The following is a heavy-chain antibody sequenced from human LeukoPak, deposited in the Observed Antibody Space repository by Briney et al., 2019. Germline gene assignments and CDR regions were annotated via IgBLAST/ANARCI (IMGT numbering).Heavy chain of an antibody. CDR3: ARDPPGLTLGSPGDY. CDR1: GYTFTSYG. CDR2: ISANNGDT. J-gene: IGHJ4*02. Sequence: ASVKVSCKASGYTFTSYGIAWVRQAPGQGLQWMGWISANNGDTSYSQKLQGRVTMTTDTSTNTAYMELRSLASDDTAVYYCARDPPGLTLGSPGDYWGQGTLVIVSS. V-gene: IGHV1-18*01. D-gene: IGHD3-16*01.